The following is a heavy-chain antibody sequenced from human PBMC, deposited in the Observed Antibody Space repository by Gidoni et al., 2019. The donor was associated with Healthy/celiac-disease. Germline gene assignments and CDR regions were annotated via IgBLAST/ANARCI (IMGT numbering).Heavy chain of an antibody. CDR1: GYTFTSYD. Sequence: QVQLVQSGAEVKKPGASVKVSCKASGYTFTSYDINWVRQATGQGLEGMGWMTRNGGNTGYAQKFQGRFTKTRNTSISTAYMELSSLRSEDTAVYYCAGGWGYAPTSVYWGQGTLVTVSS. J-gene: IGHJ4*02. V-gene: IGHV1-8*01. D-gene: IGHD2-2*01. CDR2: MTRNGGNT. CDR3: AGGWGYAPTSVY.